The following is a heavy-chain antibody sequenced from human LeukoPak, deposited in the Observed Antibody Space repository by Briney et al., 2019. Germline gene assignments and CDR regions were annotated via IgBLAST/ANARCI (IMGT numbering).Heavy chain of an antibody. D-gene: IGHD3-9*01. Sequence: PGGSLRLSCAASGFTFSSYAMSWVRQAPGKGLEWVSAISGSGGSTYYADSVKGRFTISRDNSKNTLYLQMNSLRAEDTAVYYCAKRSGGYFDWLLSDYYYYYGMDVRGQGTTVTVSS. J-gene: IGHJ6*02. CDR3: AKRSGGYFDWLLSDYYYYYGMDV. V-gene: IGHV3-23*01. CDR1: GFTFSSYA. CDR2: ISGSGGST.